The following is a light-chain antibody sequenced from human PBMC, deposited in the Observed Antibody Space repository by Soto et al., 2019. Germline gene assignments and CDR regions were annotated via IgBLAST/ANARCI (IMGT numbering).Light chain of an antibody. V-gene: IGLV2-23*01. Sequence: ALTQPASVSGSPGQSITISCTGTSSDVGSYNLVSWYQQHPGKAPKLMIYEGTKRPSGVSDRFSGSRSGNTASLTISGLQAEDEADYYCCSYASSTTYVFGTGTKVTVL. J-gene: IGLJ1*01. CDR1: SSDVGSYNL. CDR3: CSYASSTTYV. CDR2: EGT.